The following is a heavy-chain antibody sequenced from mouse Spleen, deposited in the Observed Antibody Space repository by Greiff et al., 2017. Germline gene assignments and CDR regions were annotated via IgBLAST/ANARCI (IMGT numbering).Heavy chain of an antibody. J-gene: IGHJ4*01. V-gene: IGHV1-64*01. Sequence: VQLQQSGAELVKPGASVKLSCKASGYTFTSYWMHWVKQRPGQGLEWIGMIHPNSGSTNYNEKFKSKATLTVDKSSSTAYMQLSSLTSEDSAVYYCARCGYYVKYAMDYWGQGTSVTVSS. CDR1: GYTFTSYW. D-gene: IGHD2-3*01. CDR2: IHPNSGST. CDR3: ARCGYYVKYAMDY.